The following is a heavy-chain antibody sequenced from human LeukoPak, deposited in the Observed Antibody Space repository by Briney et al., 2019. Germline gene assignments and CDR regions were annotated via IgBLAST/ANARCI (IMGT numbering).Heavy chain of an antibody. CDR3: AKDHANTPVVTN. CDR2: ISGGSSGST. CDR1: GFTFSDYA. D-gene: IGHD2-21*02. V-gene: IGHV3-23*01. J-gene: IGHJ4*02. Sequence: PGGSLRLSCAASGFTFSDYAMSWVRQAPGKGLGWLSVISGGSSGSTYYADSVTGRFTVSRDNSKNTVDLQMNNLRVDDTTIYYCAKDHANTPVVTNWGQGILVSVSS.